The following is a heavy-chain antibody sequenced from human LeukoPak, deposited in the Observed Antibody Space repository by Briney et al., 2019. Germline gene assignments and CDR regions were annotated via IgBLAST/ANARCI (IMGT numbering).Heavy chain of an antibody. D-gene: IGHD2-15*01. V-gene: IGHV3-23*01. Sequence: SGGSLRLSCAASGFTFSSYAMSWVRQAPGKGLEWVSAISGSGGSTYYADSVKGRFTISRDNSKNTLYLQMNSLRAEDTAVYYCAKVPYCSGGSCYSDQNWFDPWGQGTLVTVSS. CDR2: ISGSGGST. J-gene: IGHJ5*02. CDR3: AKVPYCSGGSCYSDQNWFDP. CDR1: GFTFSSYA.